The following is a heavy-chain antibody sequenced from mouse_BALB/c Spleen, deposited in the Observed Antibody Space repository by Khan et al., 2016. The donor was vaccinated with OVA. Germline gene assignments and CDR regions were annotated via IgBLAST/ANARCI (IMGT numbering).Heavy chain of an antibody. CDR3: ARSETISTVVVTDFDF. V-gene: IGHV3-2*02. D-gene: IGHD1-1*01. CDR2: IKYSGIT. J-gene: IGHJ2*01. CDR1: GYSITSDYA. Sequence: EVELVESGPGLVKPSQSLSLTCTVTGYSITSDYAWNWIRQFPGNRLEWMGYIKYSGITSYNPSLKSRISITRDTSKNQFFLQLNSVTTEDTATYYCARSETISTVVVTDFDFWGQGTTLTVSS.